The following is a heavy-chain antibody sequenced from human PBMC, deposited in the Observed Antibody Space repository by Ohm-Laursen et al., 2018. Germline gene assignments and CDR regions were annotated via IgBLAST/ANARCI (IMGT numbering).Heavy chain of an antibody. CDR2: ISYDGGNK. J-gene: IGHJ6*02. D-gene: IGHD2-2*01. V-gene: IGHV3-30*03. CDR3: ARDSSQHLYYNYGMDV. Sequence: RSLRLSCSASGFTLRDHGMHWVRQAPGKGLEWVSLISYDGGNKYYIDSVKGRFATSRDNSRNTVTLQMDNLRVGDTGIYFCARDSSQHLYYNYGMDVWGQGTTVTVSS. CDR1: GFTLRDHG.